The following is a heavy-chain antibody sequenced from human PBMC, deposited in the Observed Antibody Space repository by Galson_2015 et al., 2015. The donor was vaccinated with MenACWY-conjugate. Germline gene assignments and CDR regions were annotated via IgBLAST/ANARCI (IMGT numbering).Heavy chain of an antibody. D-gene: IGHD5-24*01. CDR2: IRYDGENK. J-gene: IGHJ3*02. CDR1: GFTFSNYG. CDR3: ARGRGDGYNLDI. Sequence: SLRLSCAASGFTFSNYGMHWVRQTPGKGLEWVSFIRYDGENKYYADSVKGRFTISRENAKNSLYLQMNSLRAGDTAVYYCARGRGDGYNLDIWGQGTMVTVSS. V-gene: IGHV3-30*02.